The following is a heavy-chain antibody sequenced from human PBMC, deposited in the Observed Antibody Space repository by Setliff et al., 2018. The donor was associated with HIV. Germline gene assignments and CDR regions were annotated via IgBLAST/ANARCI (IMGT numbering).Heavy chain of an antibody. CDR3: AREFEYYDSRGFRYYYMDV. D-gene: IGHD3-22*01. CDR1: GVSMTNNY. CDR2: VHYSGNT. V-gene: IGHV4-59*08. J-gene: IGHJ6*03. Sequence: SETLSLTCSVSGVSMTNNYWTWIRQSPGKGLEWIGYVHYSGNTRYNPSLKSRVTISVDTSKNQFSLELRSVTAADTAVYYCAREFEYYDSRGFRYYYMDVSGKGTAVTVSS.